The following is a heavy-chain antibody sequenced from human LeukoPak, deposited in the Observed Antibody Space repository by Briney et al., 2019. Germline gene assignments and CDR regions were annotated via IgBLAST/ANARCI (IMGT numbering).Heavy chain of an antibody. Sequence: SETLSLTCAVYGGSFSGYYWSWIRQPPGKGLEWIGEINHSGSTNYNPSLKSRVTISVDTSKNQFSLKLSSVTAADTAVYYCARGPIKGAKGSVDYWGRGTLDTVSS. V-gene: IGHV4-34*01. CDR3: ARGPIKGAKGSVDY. J-gene: IGHJ4*02. D-gene: IGHD1-26*01. CDR1: GGSFSGYY. CDR2: INHSGST.